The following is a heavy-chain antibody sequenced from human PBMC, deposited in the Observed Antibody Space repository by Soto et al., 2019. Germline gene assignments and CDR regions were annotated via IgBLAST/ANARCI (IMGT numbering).Heavy chain of an antibody. Sequence: ASVKVSCKASGYTFTSYNVNWARQATGQGLEWMGWMNPNSGNTGYAQKFQGRVTLTRNTSISTAYMEVSSLRSEYTAVYYCARASSGYGFDAFDMWGQGTMVTVSS. CDR2: MNPNSGNT. D-gene: IGHD5-12*01. V-gene: IGHV1-8*01. CDR3: ARASSGYGFDAFDM. CDR1: GYTFTSYN. J-gene: IGHJ3*02.